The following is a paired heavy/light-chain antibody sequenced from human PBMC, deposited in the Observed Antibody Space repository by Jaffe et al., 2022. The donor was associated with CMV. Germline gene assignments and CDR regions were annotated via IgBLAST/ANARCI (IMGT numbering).Heavy chain of an antibody. D-gene: IGHD2-15*01. Sequence: EVQLVESGGGLVQPGGSLRLSCAASGFTFSTYWMHWVRQAAGKGLVWVSHIISDGSTTSYADSVKGRFTISRDNAKNTLYLQMNSLRAEDTAVYYCARVYCSGGSCLSGLGFWGQGTLVTVSS. CDR1: GFTFSTYW. V-gene: IGHV3-74*01. J-gene: IGHJ4*02. CDR3: ARVYCSGGSCLSGLGF. CDR2: IISDGSTT.
Light chain of an antibody. J-gene: IGLJ2*01. CDR3: QAWDSSTAWV. Sequence: SYELTQPPSVSVSPGQTASITCSGDKLGDKYACWYQQKPGQSPVLVIFQDTKRPSGIPERFSGSKSGNTATLTISGTQAVDEADYYCQAWDSSTAWVFGGGTKLTVL. CDR2: QDT. V-gene: IGLV3-1*01. CDR1: KLGDKY.